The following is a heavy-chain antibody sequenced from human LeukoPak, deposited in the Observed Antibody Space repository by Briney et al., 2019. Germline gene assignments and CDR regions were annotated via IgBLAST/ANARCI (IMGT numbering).Heavy chain of an antibody. J-gene: IGHJ4*02. CDR3: AKDRLGDYYGSGSYYTNYFDY. CDR1: TFTLNTYW. CDR2: INPDGSLR. D-gene: IGHD3-10*01. Sequence: GGSLRLSCAGSTFTLNTYWMTWARQAPGKGLEWLASINPDGSLRNFGDSVKGRFTISRDNSKNTLYLQMNSLRAEDTAVYYCAKDRLGDYYGSGSYYTNYFDYWGQGTLVTVSS. V-gene: IGHV3-7*03.